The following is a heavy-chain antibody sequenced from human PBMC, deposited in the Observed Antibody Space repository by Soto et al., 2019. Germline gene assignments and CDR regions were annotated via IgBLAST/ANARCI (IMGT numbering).Heavy chain of an antibody. Sequence: QVQLVQSGAEVKKPGSSVKVSCKASGGTFSSYTISWVRQAPGQGLEWMGRIIPILGIANYAQKFQGRVTVTADKSTITAYMALSRLRSEDTAVYYCARDRYSGSISGNYYYYMDVWGKETTVTVSS. V-gene: IGHV1-69*08. CDR3: ARDRYSGSISGNYYYYMDV. D-gene: IGHD1-26*01. CDR2: IIPILGIA. J-gene: IGHJ6*03. CDR1: GGTFSSYT.